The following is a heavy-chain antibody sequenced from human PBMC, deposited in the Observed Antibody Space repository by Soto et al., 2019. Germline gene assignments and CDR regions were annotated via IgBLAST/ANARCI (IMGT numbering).Heavy chain of an antibody. CDR1: GFTVSSDY. CDR2: IYTGGST. J-gene: IGHJ5*02. V-gene: IGHV3-53*01. Sequence: EVQLVESGGGLIQPGGSLRLSCAASGFTVSSDYMSWVRQAPGKGLKWVSVIYTGGSTYYADSVKGRFTFSRDNSKNTLYLQMNSLRAEDTAVYYCARAYGGNPALFDPWGQGTLVTVSS. D-gene: IGHD4-17*01. CDR3: ARAYGGNPALFDP.